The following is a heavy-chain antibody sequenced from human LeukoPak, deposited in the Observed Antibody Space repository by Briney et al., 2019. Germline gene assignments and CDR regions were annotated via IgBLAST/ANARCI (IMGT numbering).Heavy chain of an antibody. CDR3: ARTGPKDYYYYGLDV. CDR2: IYSGGST. D-gene: IGHD1-1*01. V-gene: IGHV3-53*01. J-gene: IGHJ6*02. CDR1: GFTVSSNY. Sequence: GGSLRLSCAASGFTVSSNYMNWVRQAPRKGLEWVSVIYSGGSTYYADSVKGRFTISRDNSKNTLYLQMNSLRAEDTAVYYCARTGPKDYYYYGLDVWGQGTTVTVSS.